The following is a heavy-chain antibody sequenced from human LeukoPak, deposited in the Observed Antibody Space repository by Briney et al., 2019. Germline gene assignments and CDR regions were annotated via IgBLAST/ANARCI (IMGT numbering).Heavy chain of an antibody. CDR2: INTDGSST. Sequence: GGSLRLSCAASGFTFCNYWMHWVRQAPGKGLVWVSHINTDGSSTSYADYVMGRFTISRDNAKNTLYLQMSGLRAEDTAVYYCARRLKIAVIDYWGQGSLVTVSS. V-gene: IGHV3-74*01. CDR1: GFTFCNYW. D-gene: IGHD6-19*01. J-gene: IGHJ4*02. CDR3: ARRLKIAVIDY.